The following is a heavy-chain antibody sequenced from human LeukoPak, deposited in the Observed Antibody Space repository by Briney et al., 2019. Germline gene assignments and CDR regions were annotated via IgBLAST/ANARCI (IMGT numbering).Heavy chain of an antibody. CDR1: GFTVSSNY. Sequence: GGSLRLSCAASGFTVSSNYMSWVRQAPGKGLEWVSVIYSGGSTYYADSVKGRFTISRDNSKNTLYLQMNSLRAEDTAVYYCARGWFTVAGRRAFDIWGQGTMVTVSS. D-gene: IGHD6-19*01. V-gene: IGHV3-53*01. CDR3: ARGWFTVAGRRAFDI. J-gene: IGHJ3*02. CDR2: IYSGGST.